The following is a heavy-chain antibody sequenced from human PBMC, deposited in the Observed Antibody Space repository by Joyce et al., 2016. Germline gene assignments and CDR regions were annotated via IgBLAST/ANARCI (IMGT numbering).Heavy chain of an antibody. V-gene: IGHV1-69*12. CDR1: GGTFRNHV. CDR3: AREGKGNNSPGSFDH. J-gene: IGHJ4*02. Sequence: QLVQSGAEVKKPGSSVKVSCKASGGTFRNHVISWVRQAPGRGFEWLGGVVPPFVPPNYAQQFPGRVTFTADESTSTVHMELSSLGFEDTAVYFCAREGKGNNSPGSFDHWGQGTLVTVSS. CDR2: VVPPFVPP. D-gene: IGHD4-23*01.